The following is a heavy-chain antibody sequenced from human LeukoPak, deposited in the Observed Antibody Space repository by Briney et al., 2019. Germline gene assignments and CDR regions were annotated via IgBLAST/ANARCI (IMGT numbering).Heavy chain of an antibody. CDR1: GFTFSGYA. J-gene: IGHJ4*02. CDR3: ARRSSGSPPYYFDY. Sequence: GGSLRLSCAASGFTFSGYAMSWVRQAPGKGLVWVSRINSDGSTTNYADSVKGRFTISRDNAKNTLDLQMNSLRAEDTAVYYCARRSSGSPPYYFDYWGQGTLVTVSS. V-gene: IGHV3-74*01. D-gene: IGHD1-26*01. CDR2: INSDGSTT.